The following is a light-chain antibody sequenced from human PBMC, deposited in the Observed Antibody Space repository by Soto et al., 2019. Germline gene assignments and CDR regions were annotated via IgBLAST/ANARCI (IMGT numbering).Light chain of an antibody. J-gene: IGLJ2*01. V-gene: IGLV2-14*01. Sequence: QSALTQPTSVSGSPGQSITIPCTGTSSDVGGYNYVSWYQQHPGKVPNVMIFEVSNRPSGISHRFSGSKSGNTASLTISGLQAEDEADYYCSSYTTSGTLVFGGGTKLTVL. CDR1: SSDVGGYNY. CDR3: SSYTTSGTLV. CDR2: EVS.